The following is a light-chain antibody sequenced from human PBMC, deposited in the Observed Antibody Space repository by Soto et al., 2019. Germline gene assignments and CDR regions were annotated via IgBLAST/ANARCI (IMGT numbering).Light chain of an antibody. V-gene: IGKV3-11*01. Sequence: EIVLTQSPATLSLSPGERATLSCRASQSVSSYLAWFQQKPGQAPMLLIYDASNRATGIPARFSGSGSGTDFTLNISSLEPEDFAVYYWQQRSNWPPWTFGQGTKVEIK. CDR2: DAS. CDR3: QQRSNWPPWT. J-gene: IGKJ1*01. CDR1: QSVSSY.